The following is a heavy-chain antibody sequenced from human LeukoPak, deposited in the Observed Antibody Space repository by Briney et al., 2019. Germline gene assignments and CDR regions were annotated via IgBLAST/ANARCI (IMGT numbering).Heavy chain of an antibody. CDR2: ISYDVSNK. J-gene: IGHJ4*02. Sequence: GGSLRLSCAASGFTFSSYGMHWVRQAPGKGLEWVAVISYDVSNKYYADSVKGRFTISRDNSKNTLYLQMSSLRAEDTAVYYCAKDRGRYYDSSGYYWGYFFDSWGQGILVTVST. V-gene: IGHV3-30*18. D-gene: IGHD3-22*01. CDR1: GFTFSSYG. CDR3: AKDRGRYYDSSGYYWGYFFDS.